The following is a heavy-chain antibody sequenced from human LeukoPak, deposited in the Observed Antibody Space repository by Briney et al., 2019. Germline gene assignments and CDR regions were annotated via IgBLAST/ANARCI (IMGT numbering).Heavy chain of an antibody. Sequence: SQTLSLTCAISGDSVSSNSAAWNSIRQSPSRGLEWLGRTYYRSKWYNDYAVSVKSRITINPDTSKNQFSLQLNSVAAEDTAVYYCASERILSGYDSLDYWGQGTLVTVSS. V-gene: IGHV6-1*01. CDR2: TYYRSKWYN. CDR3: ASERILSGYDSLDY. D-gene: IGHD5-12*01. J-gene: IGHJ4*02. CDR1: GDSVSSNSAA.